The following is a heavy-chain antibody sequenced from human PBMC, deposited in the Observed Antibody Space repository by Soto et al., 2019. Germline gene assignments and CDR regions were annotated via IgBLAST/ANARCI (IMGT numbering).Heavy chain of an antibody. J-gene: IGHJ6*02. D-gene: IGHD4-17*01. CDR1: GFSLITTGSC. Sequence: QITLEESGPTLVEPTQTLTLTCTFSGFSLITTGSCVAWIRQPPGKALEWLALIYWADDKRYSPSLKSRLTTTDDTSKNRVVRTMTHMDPVDTGTYFEVHLMTAGTTYGMDVWGQGTAVTVSS. CDR2: IYWADDK. V-gene: IGHV2-5*02. CDR3: VHLMTAGTTYGMDV.